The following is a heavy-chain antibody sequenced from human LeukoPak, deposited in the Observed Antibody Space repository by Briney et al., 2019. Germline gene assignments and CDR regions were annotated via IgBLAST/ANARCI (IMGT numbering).Heavy chain of an antibody. CDR1: RYTLTSYY. CDR2: INPSGGST. D-gene: IGHD6-13*01. V-gene: IGHV1-46*01. J-gene: IGHJ6*03. CDR3: AGDSQQLLYYYYYMDV. Sequence: ASVNVSCTPSRYTLTSYYMHWVRQDPGPGLEWMGIINPSGGSTNYAQKLQGRVTMTTDTSTSTAYMELRSLRSDDTAVYYCAGDSQQLLYYYYYMDVWGKGTTVTVSS.